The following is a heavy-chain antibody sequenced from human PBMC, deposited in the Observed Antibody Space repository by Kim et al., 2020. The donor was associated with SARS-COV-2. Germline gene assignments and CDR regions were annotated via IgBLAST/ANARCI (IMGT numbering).Heavy chain of an antibody. V-gene: IGHV1-69*01. J-gene: IGHJ4*02. Sequence: NDERKSQARVTITADESTSTAYMELSSLRAEDTAVYYCARGIDGYSHVDYWGQGTLVTVSS. D-gene: IGHD4-4*01. CDR3: ARGIDGYSHVDY.